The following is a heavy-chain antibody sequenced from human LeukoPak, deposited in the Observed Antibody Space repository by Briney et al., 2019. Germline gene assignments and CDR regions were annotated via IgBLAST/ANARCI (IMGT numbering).Heavy chain of an antibody. CDR1: GFTFSCCA. Sequence: GGSLRLSCAASGFTFSCCAIHWVRQAPGRGLEWVAVISSDENTKFYADSVKGRFTVYRDNSKKTVWLQMNSLRAEDTTVYYCAKKGGSSGRYDYLDYWGQGTLVTVSS. J-gene: IGHJ4*02. V-gene: IGHV3-30-3*02. D-gene: IGHD6-19*01. CDR2: ISSDENTK. CDR3: AKKGGSSGRYDYLDY.